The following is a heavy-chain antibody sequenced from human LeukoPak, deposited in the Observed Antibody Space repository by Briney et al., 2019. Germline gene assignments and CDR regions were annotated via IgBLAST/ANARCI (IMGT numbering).Heavy chain of an antibody. V-gene: IGHV4-34*01. CDR1: GDSISNYY. CDR3: ARPRDSSGYAYFDY. Sequence: PSETLSLTCAVSGDSISNYYWSWIRQPPGKGLEWIGEINHSGSTNYNPSLKSRVTISVDTSKNQFSLKLSSVTAADTAVYYCARPRDSSGYAYFDYWGQGTLVTVSS. D-gene: IGHD3-22*01. CDR2: INHSGST. J-gene: IGHJ4*02.